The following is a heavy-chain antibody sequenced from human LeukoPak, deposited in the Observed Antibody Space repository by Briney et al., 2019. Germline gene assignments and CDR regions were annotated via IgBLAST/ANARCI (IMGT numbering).Heavy chain of an antibody. CDR2: ISWNSGSI. D-gene: IGHD2-21*02. J-gene: IGHJ1*01. V-gene: IGHV3-9*01. Sequence: GGSLRLSCAASGFTFDDYAMHWVRQAPGKGLEWVSGISWNSGSIGYADSVKGRFTISRDNAKNSLYLQMNSLRAEDTALYYCAKGDLYCGGDCYPLQHWGQGTLVTVSS. CDR3: AKGDLYCGGDCYPLQH. CDR1: GFTFDDYA.